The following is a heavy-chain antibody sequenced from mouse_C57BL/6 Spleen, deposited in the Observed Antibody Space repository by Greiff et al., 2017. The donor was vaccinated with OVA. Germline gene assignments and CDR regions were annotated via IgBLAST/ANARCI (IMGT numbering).Heavy chain of an antibody. CDR2: INPNNGGT. CDR3: ARRGNWDDVYAMDY. J-gene: IGHJ4*01. D-gene: IGHD4-1*01. Sequence: EVKLMESGPELVKPGASVKMSCKASGYTFTDYNMHWVKQSHGKSLEWIGYINPNNGGTSYNQKFKGKATLTVNKSSSTAYMELRSLTSEDSAVYYCARRGNWDDVYAMDYWGQGTSVTVSS. CDR1: GYTFTDYN. V-gene: IGHV1-22*01.